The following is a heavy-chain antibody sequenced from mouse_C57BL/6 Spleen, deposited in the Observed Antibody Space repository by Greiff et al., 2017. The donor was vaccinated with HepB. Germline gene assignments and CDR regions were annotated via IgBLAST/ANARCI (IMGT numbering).Heavy chain of an antibody. J-gene: IGHJ4*01. CDR3: ARERIYDGYYEAMDY. V-gene: IGHV2-9-1*01. Sequence: VQLVESGPGLVAPSQSLSITCTVSGFLLTSYAISWVRQPPGKGLEWLGVIWTGGGTNYNSALKSRLSISKDNSKSQVFLKMNSLQTDDTARYYCARERIYDGYYEAMDYWGQGTSVTVSS. CDR2: IWTGGGT. D-gene: IGHD2-3*01. CDR1: GFLLTSYA.